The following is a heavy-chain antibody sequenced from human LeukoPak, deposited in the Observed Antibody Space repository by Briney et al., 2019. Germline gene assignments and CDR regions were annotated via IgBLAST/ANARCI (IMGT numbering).Heavy chain of an antibody. CDR2: MNPNSGNT. J-gene: IGHJ6*02. CDR1: GYTFTSYD. V-gene: IGHV1-8*01. Sequence: ASVKVTCKASGYTFTSYDINWVRQATGQGLEWMGWMNPNSGNTGYAQKFQGRVTMTRSTSISTAYMELSSLRSEDTAVYYCTGGMRGRRGMDVWGQGTTVTVSS. D-gene: IGHD1-26*01. CDR3: TGGMRGRRGMDV.